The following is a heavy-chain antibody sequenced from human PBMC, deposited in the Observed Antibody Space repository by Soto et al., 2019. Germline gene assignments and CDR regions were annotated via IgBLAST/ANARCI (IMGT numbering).Heavy chain of an antibody. CDR3: ASDGLWDTRDY. Sequence: SETLSLPCAAYGGSFSGYYWSWIRQPPGKGLEWIGEINHSGSTNYNPSLKSRVTISVDTSKNQFSLKLSSVTAADTAVYYCASDGLWDTRDYWGQGTLVTVSS. V-gene: IGHV4-34*01. CDR1: GGSFSGYY. J-gene: IGHJ4*02. CDR2: INHSGST. D-gene: IGHD5-18*01.